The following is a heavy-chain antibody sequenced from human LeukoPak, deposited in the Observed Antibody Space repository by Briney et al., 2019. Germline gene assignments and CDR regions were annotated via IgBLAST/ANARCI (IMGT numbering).Heavy chain of an antibody. V-gene: IGHV1-69*13. Sequence: SVKVSCKASGGTFSSYAISWVRQAPGQGLEWMGGIIPIFGTANYAQKFQGRVTITADESTSTAYMEPSSLRSEDTAVYYCAREAASIAAPNWFDPWGQGTLVTVSS. J-gene: IGHJ5*02. CDR3: AREAASIAAPNWFDP. D-gene: IGHD6-6*01. CDR1: GGTFSSYA. CDR2: IIPIFGTA.